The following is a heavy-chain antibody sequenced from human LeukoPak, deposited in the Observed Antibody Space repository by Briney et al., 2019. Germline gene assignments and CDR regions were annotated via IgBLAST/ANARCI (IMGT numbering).Heavy chain of an antibody. Sequence: TGGSLRLSCAASGFTFSSYAMHWVRQAPGKGLEYVSAISSNGGSTYYANSVKGRFTISRDNSKSTLYLQMGSLRAEDMAVYYCASSRWGVNWGQGTLVTVSS. V-gene: IGHV3-64*01. D-gene: IGHD5-24*01. CDR3: ASSRWGVN. CDR1: GFTFSSYA. CDR2: ISSNGGST. J-gene: IGHJ4*02.